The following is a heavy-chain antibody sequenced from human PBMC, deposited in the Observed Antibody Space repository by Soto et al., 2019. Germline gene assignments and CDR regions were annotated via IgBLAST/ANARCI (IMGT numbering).Heavy chain of an antibody. D-gene: IGHD3-22*01. CDR2: INAGNGNT. CDR3: ARGDLGYYDSSGYYTR. V-gene: IGHV1-3*01. CDR1: GYTFTSYA. J-gene: IGHJ4*02. Sequence: ASVKVSCKASGYTFTSYAMHWVRQAPGQRLEWMGWINAGNGNTKYSQKFQGRVTITRDTSASTAYMELSSLRSEDTAVYYCARGDLGYYDSSGYYTRWGQGTLVTVSS.